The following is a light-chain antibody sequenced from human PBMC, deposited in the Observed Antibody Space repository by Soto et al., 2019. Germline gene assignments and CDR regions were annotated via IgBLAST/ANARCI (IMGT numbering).Light chain of an antibody. J-gene: IGKJ1*01. Sequence: DIHMTQSPATLSASVGDRVTITCRASQSISNWLAWYQQKPGKAPNLLIYKTSSLESGVPARFSGSGSGTDFTLTISSLQPDDFATYYCQHCNDYSWTFGQGTKVEIK. CDR1: QSISNW. CDR3: QHCNDYSWT. CDR2: KTS. V-gene: IGKV1-5*03.